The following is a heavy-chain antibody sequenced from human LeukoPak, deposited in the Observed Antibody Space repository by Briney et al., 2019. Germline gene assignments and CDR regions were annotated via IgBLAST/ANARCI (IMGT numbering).Heavy chain of an antibody. V-gene: IGHV5-51*01. CDR2: IYPGDSDT. CDR1: GYDFNNYW. Sequence: GESLKISCQASGYDFNNYWIAWVRQMPGKGLEWMGIIYPGDSDTKYSRSFQGQVIISADKSTTTAYLQWSSLKASDTAMYYCARRQAAAVNWFDSWGQGTLVTVSS. D-gene: IGHD6-25*01. J-gene: IGHJ5*01. CDR3: ARRQAAAVNWFDS.